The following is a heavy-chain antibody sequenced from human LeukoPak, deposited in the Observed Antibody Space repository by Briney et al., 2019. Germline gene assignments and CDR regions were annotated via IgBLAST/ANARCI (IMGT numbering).Heavy chain of an antibody. CDR3: ARPRGYCSGGSCYRLDY. V-gene: IGHV1-69*13. CDR2: IIPIFGTA. CDR1: GGTFSSYA. D-gene: IGHD2-15*01. J-gene: IGHJ4*02. Sequence: GASVKVSCKASGGTFSSYAISWVRQAPGQGLEWMGGIIPIFGTANYAQKFQGRVTITADESTSTAYMELSSLRSEDTAVYYCARPRGYCSGGSCYRLDYWGQGTLVTVSS.